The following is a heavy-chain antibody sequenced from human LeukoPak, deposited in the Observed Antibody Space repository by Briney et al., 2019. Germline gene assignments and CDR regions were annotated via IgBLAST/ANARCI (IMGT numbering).Heavy chain of an antibody. CDR2: INAGNGNT. J-gene: IGHJ4*02. CDR1: GGTFSSYA. V-gene: IGHV1-3*01. D-gene: IGHD3-9*01. CDR3: ARVALRYFDWLPTPDY. Sequence: ASVTVSCKASGGTFSSYAISWVRQAPGQRLEWMGWINAGNGNTKYSQKFQGRVTITRDTSASTAYMELSSLRSEDTAVYYCARVALRYFDWLPTPDYWGQGTLVTVSS.